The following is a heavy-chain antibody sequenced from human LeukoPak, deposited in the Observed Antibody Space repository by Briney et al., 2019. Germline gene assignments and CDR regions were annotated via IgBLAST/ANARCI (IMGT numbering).Heavy chain of an antibody. D-gene: IGHD3-22*01. Sequence: SETLSFTCTVSGGSISSSSHYWGWIRQPPGKGLEWIGDIHYSGTTYYNPSLKSRVTISVDTSKNQFSLKLTSVTAADTAVYYCARRLIGFDTWGQGTLVTVSS. J-gene: IGHJ5*02. V-gene: IGHV4-39*01. CDR1: GGSISSSSHY. CDR3: ARRLIGFDT. CDR2: IHYSGTT.